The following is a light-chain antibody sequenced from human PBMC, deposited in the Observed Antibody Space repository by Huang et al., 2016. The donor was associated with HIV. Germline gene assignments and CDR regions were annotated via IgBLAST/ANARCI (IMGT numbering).Light chain of an antibody. Sequence: DVVLTQSPLSLPVTLRQPASISCKSSHSLLHSDGNTYLNWFLQRPGQSPRRLIYKVSNRDFGVPARFSGSGSGADFTLTISRVEADDIGVYYCMQGTHWPQTFGQGTKVEVK. CDR2: KVS. CDR3: MQGTHWPQT. CDR1: HSLLHSDGNTY. V-gene: IGKV2-30*02. J-gene: IGKJ1*01.